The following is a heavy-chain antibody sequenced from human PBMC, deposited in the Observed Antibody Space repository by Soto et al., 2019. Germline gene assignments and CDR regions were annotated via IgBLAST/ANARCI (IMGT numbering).Heavy chain of an antibody. Sequence: RGSLRLSFAASGFTFSSYAMSWVRQAPGKGLEWVSSISCSGGSTYYAYSVKVRFTISRDNSKNTLYLQMNSLRAEDTAVYYCAKDIVVVVAAIAPAPYGMHXWGQGTTFTVS. J-gene: IGHJ6*02. D-gene: IGHD2-15*01. CDR1: GFTFSSYA. V-gene: IGHV3-23*01. CDR2: ISCSGGST. CDR3: AKDIVVVVAAIAPAPYGMHX.